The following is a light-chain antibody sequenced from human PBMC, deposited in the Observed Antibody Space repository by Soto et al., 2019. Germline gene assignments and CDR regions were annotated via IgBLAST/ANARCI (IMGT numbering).Light chain of an antibody. Sequence: QSALTQPASVPGSPGQSITISCTGTSSDVGSYDLVSWYQQPPGKAPKLMIYEDTKRPSGISTRFSGSKSGNAASLTISGLQAEDEADYYCCSYAGSGTFVFGTGTKLTVL. CDR3: CSYAGSGTFV. J-gene: IGLJ1*01. CDR2: EDT. V-gene: IGLV2-23*01. CDR1: SSDVGSYDL.